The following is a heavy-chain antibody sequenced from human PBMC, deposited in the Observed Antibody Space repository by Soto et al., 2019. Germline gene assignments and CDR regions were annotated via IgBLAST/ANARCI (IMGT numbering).Heavy chain of an antibody. V-gene: IGHV3-48*01. CDR1: GFTFRTYS. CDR2: ISSSSSTI. Sequence: EVQLVESGGGLVQPGGSLRLSCTASGFTFRTYSMNWVRQAPGKGLXWVSYISSSSSTIWYADSLKGRFTISRDNAKNSLYLQMNSLRAEDTAVYYCTREYDDYGGIDYWGQGTLVSVSS. CDR3: TREYDDYGGIDY. J-gene: IGHJ4*02. D-gene: IGHD4-17*01.